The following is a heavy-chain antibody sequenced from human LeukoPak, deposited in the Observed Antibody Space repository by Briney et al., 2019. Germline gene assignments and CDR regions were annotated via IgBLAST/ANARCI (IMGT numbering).Heavy chain of an antibody. Sequence: GGSLRLSCAASGFTFSTYAMSWVRQAPGKGLEWVSTISGSVDSTYYADSVKGRFTISRDNSKNTLYLQMNSLRAEDTAVYHCAKWGGTGTTYYYYYGMDVWGQGTTVTVSS. CDR1: GFTFSTYA. D-gene: IGHD1-7*01. V-gene: IGHV3-23*01. CDR3: AKWGGTGTTYYYYYGMDV. CDR2: ISGSVDST. J-gene: IGHJ6*02.